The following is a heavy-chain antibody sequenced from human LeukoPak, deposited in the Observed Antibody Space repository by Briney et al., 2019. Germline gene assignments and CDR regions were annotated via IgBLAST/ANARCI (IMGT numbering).Heavy chain of an antibody. Sequence: GGSLRLSCAASAFTFSNYWMSWVRQAPGKGLEWVANIKEDGSEINYVDSVKGRFTISRDNAKNSLYLQMNSLRVDGTAVYYCARDRGYSTFDYWGQGTLVTVSS. D-gene: IGHD4-23*01. V-gene: IGHV3-7*01. CDR1: AFTFSNYW. J-gene: IGHJ4*02. CDR3: ARDRGYSTFDY. CDR2: IKEDGSEI.